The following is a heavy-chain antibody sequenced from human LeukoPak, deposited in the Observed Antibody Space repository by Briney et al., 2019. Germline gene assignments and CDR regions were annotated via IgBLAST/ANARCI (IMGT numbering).Heavy chain of an antibody. CDR2: IYYSGST. CDR1: GGSISSSSYY. J-gene: IGHJ4*02. CDR3: ATLLGPFYQFDY. D-gene: IGHD2/OR15-2a*01. Sequence: SETLSLTCTVSGGSISSSSYYWGWIRQPPGKGLEWIGSIYYSGSTNYNPSLKSRVTISVDTSKNQFSLKLSSVTAADTAVYYCATLLGPFYQFDYWGQGTLVTVSS. V-gene: IGHV4-39*07.